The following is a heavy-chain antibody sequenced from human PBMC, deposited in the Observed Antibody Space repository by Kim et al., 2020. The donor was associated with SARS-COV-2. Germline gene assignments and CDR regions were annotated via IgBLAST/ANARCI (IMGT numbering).Heavy chain of an antibody. J-gene: IGHJ4*02. V-gene: IGHV3-9*01. D-gene: IGHD6-19*01. CDR3: AKDAVYSSGWYDY. CDR1: GFTFGGYA. Sequence: GGSLRLSCAASGFTFGGYAMHWVRQAPGKGLEWVSGISWDSGSIGYADSVKGRFTISRDNAKNSLYLQMNSLRAEDTALYYCAKDAVYSSGWYDYWGQGTLLTVS. CDR2: ISWDSGSI.